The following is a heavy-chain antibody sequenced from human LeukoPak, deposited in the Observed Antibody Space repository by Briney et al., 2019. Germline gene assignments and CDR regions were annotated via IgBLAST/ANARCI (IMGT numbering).Heavy chain of an antibody. CDR1: GGSFTNNY. CDR3: ARGPQGTRGKVPRYYFEY. Sequence: PSETLSLTCAVYGGSFTNNYWSWIRQPPGKGLEWIGEINHSGSTNYNSSLKSRVTISIDTSKNQLSLKLTSVTAADTAVYYCARGPQGTRGKVPRYYFEYWGQGTLVTVSS. D-gene: IGHD1-7*01. J-gene: IGHJ4*02. V-gene: IGHV4-34*01. CDR2: INHSGST.